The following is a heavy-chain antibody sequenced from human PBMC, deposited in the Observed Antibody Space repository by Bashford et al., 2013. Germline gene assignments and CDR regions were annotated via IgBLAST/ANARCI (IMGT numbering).Heavy chain of an antibody. CDR3: VRDKRRQLGGSDY. CDR2: INLNDGDT. J-gene: IGHJ4*02. V-gene: IGHV1-2*02. D-gene: IGHD3-16*01. CDR1: GYTFTGYY. Sequence: ASVKVSCRASGYTFTGYYLHWVRQAPGRGLEWMGWINLNDGDTNYALKFKGRATMTRDTSIMTVYMDLSRLTSDDTAVYYCVRDKRRQLGGSDYWGQGTLVTVSS.